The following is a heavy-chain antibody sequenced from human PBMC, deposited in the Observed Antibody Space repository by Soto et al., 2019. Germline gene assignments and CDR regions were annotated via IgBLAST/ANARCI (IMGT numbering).Heavy chain of an antibody. Sequence: EVNLLESGGGLVQPGGSLRLSCAASGFTFRNYAMTWVRQAPGKGLEWVSGLSGNGGSSYYADSVKGRFTISRDNSDHTLYLQMSSLRAEDTAIYYCAQVRVIVGATGFFEHWGQGTLVTVSS. CDR1: GFTFRNYA. J-gene: IGHJ1*01. CDR2: LSGNGGSS. V-gene: IGHV3-23*01. CDR3: AQVRVIVGATGFFEH. D-gene: IGHD1-26*01.